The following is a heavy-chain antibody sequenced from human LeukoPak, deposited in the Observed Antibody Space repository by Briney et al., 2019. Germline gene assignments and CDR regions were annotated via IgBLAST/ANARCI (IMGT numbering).Heavy chain of an antibody. CDR1: GGSISSYY. CDR2: IYYSGST. V-gene: IGHV4-59*01. D-gene: IGHD3-10*01. CDR3: ARASMVRGVISRIPFYPYYFDY. J-gene: IGHJ4*02. Sequence: PSETLSLTCTVSGGSISSYYWSWIRRPPGKGLEWIGYIYYSGSTNYNPSLKSRVTISVDTSKNQFSLKLSSVTAADTAVYYCARASMVRGVISRIPFYPYYFDYWGQGTLVTVSS.